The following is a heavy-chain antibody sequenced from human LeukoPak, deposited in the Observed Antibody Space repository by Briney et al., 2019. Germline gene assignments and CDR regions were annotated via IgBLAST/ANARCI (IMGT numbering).Heavy chain of an antibody. D-gene: IGHD3-22*01. Sequence: PGGSLRLSCAASGLTFSSYSMNWVGQAPGKGLEWISYISGSTSTIYYADSVKGRSTISRDNAKNSLFLQMNSLRDEDTAVYYCARGQRHYDSSGYSSLDYWGRGTLVTVSS. CDR3: ARGQRHYDSSGYSSLDY. CDR2: ISGSTSTI. V-gene: IGHV3-48*02. J-gene: IGHJ4*02. CDR1: GLTFSSYS.